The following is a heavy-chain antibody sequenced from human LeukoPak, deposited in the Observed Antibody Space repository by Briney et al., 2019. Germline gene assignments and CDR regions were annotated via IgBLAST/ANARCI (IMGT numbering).Heavy chain of an antibody. CDR1: GFTFSRDS. CDR2: ISGDSSSI. Sequence: GGSLRLSCAASGFTFSRDSMDWIRQAPGKGLEWVSYISGDSSSIYYADFVMGRFTISRDNANNLVFLQMNSLRVEDTAIYYCARDLRAPLGISHWGQGTTATVSS. D-gene: IGHD3-16*01. CDR3: ARDLRAPLGISH. V-gene: IGHV3-48*04. J-gene: IGHJ6*02.